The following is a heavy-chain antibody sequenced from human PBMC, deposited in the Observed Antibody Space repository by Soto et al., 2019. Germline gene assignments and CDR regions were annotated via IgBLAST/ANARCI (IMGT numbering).Heavy chain of an antibody. CDR2: IYYSGST. CDR1: GGSISNSY. D-gene: IGHD6-13*01. CDR3: ARAFRGEYNSNWSSERFDP. V-gene: IGHV4-59*01. Sequence: PSETLSLTCTVSGGSISNSYWSWIRQPPGKGLEWIGYIYYSGSTYYNPSLKSRVTMSVDTSKNQFSLQMSSVTAADTAVYYCARAFRGEYNSNWSSERFDPWGQGTLVTVSS. J-gene: IGHJ5*02.